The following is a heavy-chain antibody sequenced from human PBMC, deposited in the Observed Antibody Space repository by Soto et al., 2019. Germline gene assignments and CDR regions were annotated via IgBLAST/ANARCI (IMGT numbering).Heavy chain of an antibody. CDR3: AKRTAQYYIYQYMDV. CDR1: GFAFSSYA. Sequence: GGSLRLSCVGSGFAFSSYAMSWVRQVPGKGLEWVAGIIGSGGNTYHADSVKGRLTISRDNSKNTLSLQMNSLRGEDTAVYYCAKRTAQYYIYQYMDVWGEGTTVTVSS. D-gene: IGHD1-1*01. CDR2: IIGSGGNT. V-gene: IGHV3-23*01. J-gene: IGHJ6*03.